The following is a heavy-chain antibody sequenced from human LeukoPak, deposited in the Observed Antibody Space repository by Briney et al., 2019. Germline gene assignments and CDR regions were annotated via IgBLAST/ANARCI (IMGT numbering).Heavy chain of an antibody. CDR2: IYTSGST. CDR3: ARERRYSSSCDY. Sequence: SETLSLTCTVSGGSISSYYWSWIRQPAGKGLEWIGRIYTSGSTNYSPSLKSRVTMSVDTSKNQFSLKLSSVTAADTAVYYCARERRYSSSCDYWGQGTLVTVSS. D-gene: IGHD6-13*01. J-gene: IGHJ4*02. V-gene: IGHV4-4*07. CDR1: GGSISSYY.